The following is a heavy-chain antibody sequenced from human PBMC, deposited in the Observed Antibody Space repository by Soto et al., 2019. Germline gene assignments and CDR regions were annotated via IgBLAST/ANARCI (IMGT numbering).Heavy chain of an antibody. Sequence: PSETLSLTCTISGGSISSGDYYWSWIRQPPGKGLEWIGCIYYSGSTYYNTSLKSRVTISVDTSKNQFSLKLSSVTAADTAVYYCARLIVGAQCAFDIWGQGTMVTVSS. CDR1: GGSISSGDYY. CDR2: IYYSGST. J-gene: IGHJ3*02. D-gene: IGHD1-26*01. CDR3: ARLIVGAQCAFDI. V-gene: IGHV4-30-4*01.